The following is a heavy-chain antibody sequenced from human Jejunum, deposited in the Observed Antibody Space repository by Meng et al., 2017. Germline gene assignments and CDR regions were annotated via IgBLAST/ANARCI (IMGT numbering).Heavy chain of an antibody. V-gene: IGHV3-23*01. CDR3: AKGAMKKPFDY. CDR1: GFTFSTSA. Sequence: GESLKISCAASGFTFSTSAMSWVRQAPGKGLEWVSAITITGAATSYADSVKGRFTIPRDNSKNTLYLQMNSLRAEDTAVYYCAKGAMKKPFDYWGQGTLVTVSS. CDR2: ITITGAAT. J-gene: IGHJ4*02.